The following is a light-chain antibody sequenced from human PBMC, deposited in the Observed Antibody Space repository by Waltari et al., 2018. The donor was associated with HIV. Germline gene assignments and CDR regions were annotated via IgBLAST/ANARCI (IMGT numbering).Light chain of an antibody. CDR2: QDS. Sequence: SYELTQPPSVSVSPEQTASITCSGNKLGHKFVCWYQQRPGQSPVVVMYQDSRRPSGIPERFSGSNSGNTATLTISGTQAMDEADYYCQAWGSSPVFGGGTKLTVL. CDR1: KLGHKF. V-gene: IGLV3-1*01. CDR3: QAWGSSPV. J-gene: IGLJ2*01.